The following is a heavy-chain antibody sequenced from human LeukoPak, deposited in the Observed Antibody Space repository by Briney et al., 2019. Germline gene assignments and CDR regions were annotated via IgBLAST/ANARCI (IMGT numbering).Heavy chain of an antibody. CDR1: GYTFTGYY. CDR2: INPSGGST. Sequence: ASVKVSCKASGYTFTGYYMHWVRQAPGQGLEWMGVINPSGGSTSYAQMFQGRVTMTRDRSTNTLYMELSSLRSEDTAVYYCARDNDSRDPPHFDYWGQGTLVTVSS. CDR3: ARDNDSRDPPHFDY. J-gene: IGHJ4*02. V-gene: IGHV1-46*01. D-gene: IGHD3-16*01.